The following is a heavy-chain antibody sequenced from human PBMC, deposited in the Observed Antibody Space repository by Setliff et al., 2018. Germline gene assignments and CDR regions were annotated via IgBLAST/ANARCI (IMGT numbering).Heavy chain of an antibody. CDR3: ARVGVPSGYWYYLDY. Sequence: ASVKVSCKASGYTFTGYSIHWVRQAPGQGLEWMGWITPNSGGTNYAQKFKGRVTMTRDTSITTVHMELRRPTSDDTAIYYCARVGVPSGYWYYLDYWGQGTQVTVS. CDR2: ITPNSGGT. D-gene: IGHD3-22*01. V-gene: IGHV1-2*02. CDR1: GYTFTGYS. J-gene: IGHJ4*02.